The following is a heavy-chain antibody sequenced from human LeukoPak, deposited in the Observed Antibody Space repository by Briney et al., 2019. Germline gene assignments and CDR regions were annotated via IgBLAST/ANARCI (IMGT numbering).Heavy chain of an antibody. D-gene: IGHD6-13*01. CDR1: GFTFSSYW. J-gene: IGHJ4*02. CDR2: INSDGSST. CDR3: ASIAAARRYSDDY. V-gene: IGHV3-74*01. Sequence: TGGSLRLSCAASGFTFSSYWMHWVRQAPGKGLVWVSRINSDGSSTSYADSVKGRFTISRDNAKNTLYLQMNSLRAEDTAVYYCASIAAARRYSDDYWGQGTLVTVSS.